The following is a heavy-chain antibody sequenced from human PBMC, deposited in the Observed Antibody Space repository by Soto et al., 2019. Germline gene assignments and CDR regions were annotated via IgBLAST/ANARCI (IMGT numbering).Heavy chain of an antibody. CDR3: ARELTAFGMDV. V-gene: IGHV3-74*01. J-gene: IGHJ6*02. Sequence: GGSLRLSCAASGFSFSSYWMHWVRQAPGSGLVWVSRLNSDGTDTDYADSVKGRFTISRDTAKDTLYLQMNSLRPQDTAVYYCARELTAFGMDVWGQGTTVTVSS. CDR2: LNSDGTDT. CDR1: GFSFSSYW. D-gene: IGHD3-9*01.